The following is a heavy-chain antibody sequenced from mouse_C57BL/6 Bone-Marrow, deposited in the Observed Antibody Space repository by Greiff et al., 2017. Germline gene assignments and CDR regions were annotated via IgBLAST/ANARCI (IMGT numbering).Heavy chain of an antibody. CDR2: IYPGSGNT. D-gene: IGHD3-1*01. CDR3: ARSGAMDY. CDR1: GYTFTDYY. Sequence: QVQLQQSGAELVRPGASVKLSCKASGYTFTDYYINWVKQRPGQGLEWIARIYPGSGNTYYNEKFKGKATLTAEKSSSTAYMQLSSLTSEDSAVXFCARSGAMDYWGQGTSVTVSS. J-gene: IGHJ4*01. V-gene: IGHV1-76*01.